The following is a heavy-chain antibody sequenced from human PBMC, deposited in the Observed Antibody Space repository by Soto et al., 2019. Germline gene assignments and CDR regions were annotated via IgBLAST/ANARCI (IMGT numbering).Heavy chain of an antibody. CDR1: GGSISSSSYY. J-gene: IGHJ4*02. D-gene: IGHD6-6*01. CDR2: IYYSGST. Sequence: SETLSLTCTVSGGSISSSSYYWGWIRQPPGKGLEWIGSIYYSGSTYYNPSLKSRVTISVATSKNQFSLKLSSVTAADTAVYYCARSRIAAPEYYFYYWGQGTLVTVSS. V-gene: IGHV4-39*01. CDR3: ARSRIAAPEYYFYY.